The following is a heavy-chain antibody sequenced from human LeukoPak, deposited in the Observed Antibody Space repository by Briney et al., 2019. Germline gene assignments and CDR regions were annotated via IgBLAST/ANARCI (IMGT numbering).Heavy chain of an antibody. Sequence: GGSLRLSCAASGFHFSDFAMHWVRQAPGKGLEWVALISYTGSNRNYADSVKGRFTISRDNSKSTLYLQMDSLRPDDTAVYYCARGDYESSGYYDYWGQGTLVTVSS. V-gene: IGHV3-30*04. J-gene: IGHJ4*02. CDR3: ARGDYESSGYYDY. CDR2: ISYTGSNR. D-gene: IGHD3-22*01. CDR1: GFHFSDFA.